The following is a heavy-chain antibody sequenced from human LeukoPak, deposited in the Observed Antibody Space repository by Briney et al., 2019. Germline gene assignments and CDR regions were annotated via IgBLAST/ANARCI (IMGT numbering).Heavy chain of an antibody. J-gene: IGHJ3*02. Sequence: SQTLSLTCAASGGSISSGGYSWSWIRQPPGKGLEWIGYIYHSGSTYYNPSLKSRVTISVDRSKNQFSLKLSSVTAAYTAVYYGGRVLCGGWPMLAFDIWGQGTMVTVSS. CDR3: GRVLCGGWPMLAFDI. CDR1: GGSISSGGYS. V-gene: IGHV4-30-2*01. CDR2: IYHSGST. D-gene: IGHD2-8*02.